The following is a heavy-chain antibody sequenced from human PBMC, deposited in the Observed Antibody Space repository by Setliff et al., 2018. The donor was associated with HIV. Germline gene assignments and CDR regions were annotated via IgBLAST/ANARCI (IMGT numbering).Heavy chain of an antibody. CDR1: GGSLSGDY. D-gene: IGHD1-7*01. CDR2: IHTRGSI. Sequence: PSETLSLTCTVSGGSLSGDYWSWIRQSPGKGLEWIGYIHTRGSINYIPSLKTRATVSLDTSKNQFFLRLTSVTAADTAIYYCVRHPREEPQRNYKFDSWGQGMLGTVS. CDR3: VRHPREEPQRNYKFDS. J-gene: IGHJ4*02. V-gene: IGHV4-4*09.